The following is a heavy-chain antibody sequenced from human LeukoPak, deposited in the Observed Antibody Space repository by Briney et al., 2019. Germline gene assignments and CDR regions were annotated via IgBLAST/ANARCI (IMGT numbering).Heavy chain of an antibody. CDR2: INSDGSAT. CDR3: ASDSPYYGMDV. J-gene: IGHJ6*02. Sequence: GGSLRLSCAASGFPFSSYWMHWVRQVPGKGLLWVSRINSDGSATIYADSVRGRFTISRDNAKNTLYLQMSGLRVEDTAVYHCASDSPYYGMDVWGQGTTLTVSS. V-gene: IGHV3-74*01. CDR1: GFPFSSYW.